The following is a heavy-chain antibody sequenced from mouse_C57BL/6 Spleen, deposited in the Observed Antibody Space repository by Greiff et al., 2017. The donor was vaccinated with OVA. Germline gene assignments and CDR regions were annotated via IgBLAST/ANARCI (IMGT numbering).Heavy chain of an antibody. CDR3: TRRYDYDRYFDV. D-gene: IGHD2-4*01. Sequence: EVQLQQSGPELVKPGASVKISCKASGYAFSSSWMNWVKQRPGQGLEWIGAIYPGNSDTSYNQKFKGKAKLTAVTSASTAYMELSSLTNEDSAVYYCTRRYDYDRYFDVWGTGTTVTVSS. CDR2: IYPGNSDT. V-gene: IGHV1-5*01. J-gene: IGHJ1*03. CDR1: GYAFSSSW.